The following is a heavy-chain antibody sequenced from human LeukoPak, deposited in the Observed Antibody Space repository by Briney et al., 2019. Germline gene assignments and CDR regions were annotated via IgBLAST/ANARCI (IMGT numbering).Heavy chain of an antibody. CDR2: IIPIFGTA. CDR3: ARGGYSYGLPLGY. V-gene: IGHV1-69*01. CDR1: GGTFSSYA. Sequence: SVKVSCKASGGTFSSYAISWVRQAPGQGFEWMGGIIPIFGTANYAQKFQGRVTITADESTSTAYMELSSLRSEDTAVYYCARGGYSYGLPLGYWGQGTLVTVSS. D-gene: IGHD5-18*01. J-gene: IGHJ4*02.